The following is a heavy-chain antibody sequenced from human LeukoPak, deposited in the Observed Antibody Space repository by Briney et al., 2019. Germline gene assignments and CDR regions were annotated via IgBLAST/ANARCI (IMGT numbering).Heavy chain of an antibody. Sequence: SETLSLTCAVSGYSIGSGYYWGWIRQHPGEGLEWIGSMYHSGSTYYNPSLRSRVTISVDTSKNQFSLKLSSVTAADTAVYYCARLGSTIFGVVTNWFDPWGQGTLVTVSS. J-gene: IGHJ5*02. CDR3: ARLGSTIFGVVTNWFDP. CDR1: GYSIGSGYY. CDR2: MYHSGST. V-gene: IGHV4-38-2*01. D-gene: IGHD3-3*01.